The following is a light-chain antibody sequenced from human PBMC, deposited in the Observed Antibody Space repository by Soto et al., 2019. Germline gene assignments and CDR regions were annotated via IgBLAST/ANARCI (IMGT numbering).Light chain of an antibody. CDR1: SCDVGRYNA. J-gene: IGLJ2*01. CDR3: CSYAGSSTVV. CDR2: EVS. Sequence: QSALTQPASVSGSPGQSITISCTGTSCDVGRYNAVSWYQQHPGKAPKVMIYEVSKRPSGVSNRFSGSKSGNTASLTISGLQAEDEADYYCCSYAGSSTVVFGGGTKLTVL. V-gene: IGLV2-23*02.